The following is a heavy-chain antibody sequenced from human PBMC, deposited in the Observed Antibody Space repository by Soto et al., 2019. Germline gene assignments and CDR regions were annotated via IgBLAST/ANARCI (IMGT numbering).Heavy chain of an antibody. D-gene: IGHD6-13*01. V-gene: IGHV3-30-3*01. Sequence: PGGSLRLSCAASGFTFSSYAMHWVRQAPGKGLEWVAVISYDGSNKYYADSVKGRFTISRDNSKNTLYLQMNSLRAEDTAVYYCARDQLHSSSWYVYYYYGKDVWGQRPTVAVSS. CDR2: ISYDGSNK. J-gene: IGHJ6*02. CDR1: GFTFSSYA. CDR3: ARDQLHSSSWYVYYYYGKDV.